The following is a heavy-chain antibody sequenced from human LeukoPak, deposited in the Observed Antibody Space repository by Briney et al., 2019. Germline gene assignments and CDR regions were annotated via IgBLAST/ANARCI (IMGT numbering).Heavy chain of an antibody. Sequence: GGSLRLSCAASGFTVSSNYMSWVRQAPGKGLEWVSVIYSGGSTYYADSVKGRFTISRDNSKNTLYLQMNSLRAEDTAVYYCARDATENPGYFDYWSQGTLVTVSS. CDR2: IYSGGST. J-gene: IGHJ4*02. V-gene: IGHV3-66*01. CDR3: ARDATENPGYFDY. D-gene: IGHD1-14*01. CDR1: GFTVSSNY.